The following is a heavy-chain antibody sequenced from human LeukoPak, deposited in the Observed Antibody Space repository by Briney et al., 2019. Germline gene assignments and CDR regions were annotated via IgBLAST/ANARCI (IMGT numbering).Heavy chain of an antibody. J-gene: IGHJ4*02. CDR3: ARVLGDYVWGSYRTYYFDY. CDR1: GYSISSGYY. CDR2: IYHSGST. Sequence: PSETLSLTCTVSGYSISSGYYWGWIRQPPGKGLEWIGSIYHSGSTYYNPSLKSRVTISVDTSKNQFSLKLSSVTAADTAVYYCARVLGDYVWGSYRTYYFDYWGQGTLVTVSS. D-gene: IGHD3-16*02. V-gene: IGHV4-38-2*02.